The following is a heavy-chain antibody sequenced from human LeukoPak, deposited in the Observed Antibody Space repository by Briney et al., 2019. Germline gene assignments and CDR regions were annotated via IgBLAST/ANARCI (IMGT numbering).Heavy chain of an antibody. Sequence: GASVKVSCKASGYTFTIYYIHWVRQAPGQGLEWMGLINPSGGSTNYAQKFQGRVTMTRDTSISTAYMELSRLRSDDTAVYYCAGEKGYDFWSGYMGYWGQGTLVTVSS. CDR2: INPSGGST. V-gene: IGHV1-2*02. CDR3: AGEKGYDFWSGYMGY. J-gene: IGHJ4*02. D-gene: IGHD3-3*01. CDR1: GYTFTIYY.